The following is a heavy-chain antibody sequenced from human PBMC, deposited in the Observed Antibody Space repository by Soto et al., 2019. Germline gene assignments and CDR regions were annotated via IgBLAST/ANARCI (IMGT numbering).Heavy chain of an antibody. D-gene: IGHD2-15*01. Sequence: QVQLVQSGAEVKKPGSSVKVSCKASGGTFSSYTISWVRQAPGQGLEWMGRIIPILGIANYAQKFQGRVTITADKSTSTAYMELSSLRSEDTAVYYCAREDRYCSGGSCSYWYFDLWGRGTLVTFSS. CDR2: IIPILGIA. CDR3: AREDRYCSGGSCSYWYFDL. CDR1: GGTFSSYT. V-gene: IGHV1-69*08. J-gene: IGHJ2*01.